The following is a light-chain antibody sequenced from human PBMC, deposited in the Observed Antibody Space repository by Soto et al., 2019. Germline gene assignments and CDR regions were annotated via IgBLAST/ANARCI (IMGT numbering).Light chain of an antibody. CDR2: GNN. Sequence: QSVLTQPPSVSGAPGQRVTISCTGSSPNIGAGYDIHWYQQVPGTAPKPLIYGNNNRPSGVPDRFSGSKSGTSASLAITGLQAEDEADYYCQSYDISLSGSRVFGGGTKVTVL. CDR3: QSYDISLSGSRV. CDR1: SPNIGAGYD. V-gene: IGLV1-40*01. J-gene: IGLJ3*02.